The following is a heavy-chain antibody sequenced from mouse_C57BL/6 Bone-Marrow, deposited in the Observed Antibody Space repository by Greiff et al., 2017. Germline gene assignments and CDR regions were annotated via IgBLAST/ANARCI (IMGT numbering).Heavy chain of an antibody. CDR2: IDPENGDT. CDR3: TTPIYYDYDGDYYAMDY. J-gene: IGHJ4*01. CDR1: GFNIKDDY. D-gene: IGHD2-4*01. Sequence: VQLQQSGAELVRPGASVKLSCTASGFNIKDDYMHWVKQRPEQGLEWIGWIDPENGDTEYASKFQGKATITADTSSNTAYLQLSSLTSEATAVYYCTTPIYYDYDGDYYAMDYWGQGTSVTVSS. V-gene: IGHV14-4*01.